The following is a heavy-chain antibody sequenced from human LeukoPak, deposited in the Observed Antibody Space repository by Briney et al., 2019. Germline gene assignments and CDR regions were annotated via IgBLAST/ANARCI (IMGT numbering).Heavy chain of an antibody. J-gene: IGHJ4*02. Sequence: RASVKVSCKASGGTFSSYAISWVRQAPGQGLEWMGWINPNSGGTNYAQKFQGRVTMTRDTSISTAYMELSRLRSDDTAVYYCARAGSIMQQLVQVYWGQGTLVTVSS. V-gene: IGHV1-2*02. CDR3: ARAGSIMQQLVQVY. CDR2: INPNSGGT. CDR1: GGTFSSYA. D-gene: IGHD6-13*01.